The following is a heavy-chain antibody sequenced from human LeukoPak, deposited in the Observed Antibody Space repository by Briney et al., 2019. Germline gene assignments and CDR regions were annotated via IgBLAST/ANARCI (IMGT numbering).Heavy chain of an antibody. CDR1: GDSFSSSA. CDR3: AKDRGGGRDAFDI. Sequence: PSETLSLTCTASGDSFSSSARRWIRRPPGKGLEWIGDISRSGDTNYRPSLKSRLTISVDMSKKQFSLKLRSVTAADTAVYYCAKDRGGGRDAFDIWGQGTVVTVSS. D-gene: IGHD3-10*01. V-gene: IGHV4-59*01. CDR2: ISRSGDT. J-gene: IGHJ3*02.